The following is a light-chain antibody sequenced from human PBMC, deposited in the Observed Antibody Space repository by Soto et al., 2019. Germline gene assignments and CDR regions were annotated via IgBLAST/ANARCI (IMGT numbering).Light chain of an antibody. CDR1: SSDVGGSNF. V-gene: IGLV2-14*03. Sequence: QSVLTQPASVSDSPGQSINIAFTGTSSDVGGSNFVSWYQQHPGKPPKLIIYDVANRPSGVSNRFSGSKSGSTASLIISRLQTEDEADYYCVSYTSSTTYVFGTGTKVTVL. CDR2: DVA. J-gene: IGLJ1*01. CDR3: VSYTSSTTYV.